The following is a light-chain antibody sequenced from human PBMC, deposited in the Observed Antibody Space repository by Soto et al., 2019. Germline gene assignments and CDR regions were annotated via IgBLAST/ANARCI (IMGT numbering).Light chain of an antibody. V-gene: IGLV2-14*01. CDR3: SSYTSSSTLV. CDR2: DVS. CDR1: ISDVGGYNY. Sequence: QSALTQPASVSGSPGQSITISCSGTISDVGGYNYVSWYQQHPGKAPKLMIYDVSNRPSGVSNRFSGSKSGNTASLTISWLQAEDEADYYCSSYTSSSTLVFGGGTKLTVL. J-gene: IGLJ2*01.